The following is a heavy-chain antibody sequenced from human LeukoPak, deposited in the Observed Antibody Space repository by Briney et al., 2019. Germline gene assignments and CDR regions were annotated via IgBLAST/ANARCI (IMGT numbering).Heavy chain of an antibody. D-gene: IGHD3-10*01. CDR1: DGSISSYY. V-gene: IGHV4-59*01. CDR3: ASYGEDAFDI. CDR2: IYYSGST. Sequence: SETLSLTCTNSDGSISSYYWRWIRQPPGKGLEWIGYIYYSGSTNYNPSLKSRVTISVDTSKNQFSLKLSSVTAADTAVYYCASYGEDAFDIWGQGTMVTVSS. J-gene: IGHJ3*02.